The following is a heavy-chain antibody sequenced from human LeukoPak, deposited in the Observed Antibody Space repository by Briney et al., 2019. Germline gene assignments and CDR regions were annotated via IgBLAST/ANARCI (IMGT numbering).Heavy chain of an antibody. V-gene: IGHV3-23*01. D-gene: IGHD2-2*01. CDR1: GFTFSSYA. Sequence: PGGSLRLSCAASGFTFSSYAMSWVRQAPGKGLEWVSTISDSGGSTYYADSLKGRFTISRDNYKNTLYLQMNSLRAEDTSIYYGARATAPAGFDYWGQGTLVTVSS. CDR2: ISDSGGST. J-gene: IGHJ4*02. CDR3: ARATAPAGFDY.